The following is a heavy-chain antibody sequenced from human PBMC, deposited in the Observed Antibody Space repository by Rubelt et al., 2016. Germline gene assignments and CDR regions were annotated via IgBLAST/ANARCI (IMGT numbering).Heavy chain of an antibody. Sequence: QVQLQQWGAGLLKPSETLSLTCAVYGGSFSGYYWSWIRQPPGKGLEWIGEINHSGSTNYNPSLKSRVTISVDTSKNQFSLRLSSVTAADTAVYYCARHAFSPGTLDYWGQGTLVTVSS. J-gene: IGHJ4*02. CDR3: ARHAFSPGTLDY. CDR2: INHSGST. V-gene: IGHV4-34*01. D-gene: IGHD1-7*01. CDR1: GGSFSGYY.